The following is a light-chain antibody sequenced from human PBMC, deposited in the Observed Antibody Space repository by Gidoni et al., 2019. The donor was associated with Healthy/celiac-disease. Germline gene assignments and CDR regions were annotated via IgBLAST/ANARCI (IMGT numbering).Light chain of an antibody. V-gene: IGLV1-40*01. CDR1: SSNTGAGYD. J-gene: IGLJ2*01. Sequence: QSVLTQPPSVSGAPGPRVTISCTGSSSNTGAGYDVHWYQQLPGTPPKPLIYGNSNRPSGVPDRFSGSKSGTSASLAITGLQAEDEADYYCQSYDSSLSGSHVVFGGGTKLTVL. CDR2: GNS. CDR3: QSYDSSLSGSHVV.